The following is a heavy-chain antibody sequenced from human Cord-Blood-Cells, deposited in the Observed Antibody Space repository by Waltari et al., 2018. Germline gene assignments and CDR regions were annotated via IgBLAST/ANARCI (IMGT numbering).Heavy chain of an antibody. CDR1: GYSISSGYY. CDR2: IYHSGRH. D-gene: IGHD2-2*01. Sequence: QVQLQESGPGLVKPSETLSLTCTVSGYSISSGYYWGWIRQPPGKGLEWIGSIYHSGRHYHNPSLKSRVTISVDTYKNQFSLKLGSVTAADTAVYYCASGVVVPANYWFDPWGQGTLVTVSS. V-gene: IGHV4-38-2*02. CDR3: ASGVVVPANYWFDP. J-gene: IGHJ5*02.